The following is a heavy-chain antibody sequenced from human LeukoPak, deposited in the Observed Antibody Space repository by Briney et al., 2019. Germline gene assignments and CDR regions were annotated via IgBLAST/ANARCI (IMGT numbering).Heavy chain of an antibody. Sequence: GGSLRLSCSAHGFNFSNHSMNSVRQAPGKGLEWVSSISSSGTYLYYADSVKGRFTISRDNAKNSLSLQMNSLRADDAAVYYCARASSKQLAGYLPDGFDIWGQGTMVTVSS. CDR3: ARASSKQLAGYLPDGFDI. CDR1: GFNFSNHS. J-gene: IGHJ3*02. D-gene: IGHD3-9*01. V-gene: IGHV3-21*01. CDR2: ISSSGTYL.